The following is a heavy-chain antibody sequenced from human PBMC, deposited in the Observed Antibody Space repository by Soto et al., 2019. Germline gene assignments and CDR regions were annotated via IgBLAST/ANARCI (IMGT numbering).Heavy chain of an antibody. CDR3: ARKSYVDHQWYFDY. CDR2: IIPIFGTA. CDR1: GGTFSSYA. J-gene: IGHJ4*02. V-gene: IGHV1-69*06. Sequence: SVKVSCKASGGTFSSYAISWVRQAPGQGLEWMGGIIPIFGTANYAQKFQGRVTITADKSTSTAYMELSSLRSEDTAVYYCARKSYVDHQWYFDYWGQRTLVTVCS. D-gene: IGHD2-8*01.